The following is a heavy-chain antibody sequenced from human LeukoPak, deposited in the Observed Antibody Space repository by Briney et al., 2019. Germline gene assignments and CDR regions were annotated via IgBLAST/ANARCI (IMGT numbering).Heavy chain of an antibody. J-gene: IGHJ4*02. D-gene: IGHD5-12*01. CDR3: ARAQRRGYSGYDENYFDY. CDR1: GGTFSSYA. Sequence: ASVKVSCKASGGTFSSYAISWVRQAPGQGLEWMGGIIPIFGTANYAQKFQGRVTITTDESTSTAYMELSSLRSEDTAVYYCARAQRRGYSGYDENYFDYWGQGTLVTVSS. V-gene: IGHV1-69*05. CDR2: IIPIFGTA.